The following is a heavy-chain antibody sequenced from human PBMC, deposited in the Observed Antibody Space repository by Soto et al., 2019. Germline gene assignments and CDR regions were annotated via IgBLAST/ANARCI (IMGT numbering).Heavy chain of an antibody. CDR3: AREAHYYGSGSYLRGYYYYYGMDV. D-gene: IGHD3-10*01. CDR1: GGTFSRDT. Sequence: ASVKVSWKASGGTFSRDTSSWVRQATGQGLEWMGRIIPILGIANYAQKFQGRVTITADKSTSTAYMELSSLRSEDTAVYYCAREAHYYGSGSYLRGYYYYYGMDVWGQGTTVTVSS. V-gene: IGHV1-69*02. J-gene: IGHJ6*02. CDR2: IIPILGIA.